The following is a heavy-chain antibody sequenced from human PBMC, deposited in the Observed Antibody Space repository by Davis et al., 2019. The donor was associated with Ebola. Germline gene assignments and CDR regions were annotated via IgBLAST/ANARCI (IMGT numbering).Heavy chain of an antibody. CDR3: ARDPKGYYYGMDV. Sequence: GGSLRLSCAASGFTFSSYAMSWVRQAPGKGLEWVSAISGSGGSTYYADSMKGRFTISRDNAKNSLYLQMNSLRAEDTAVYYCARDPKGYYYGMDVWGQGTTVTVSS. V-gene: IGHV3-23*01. J-gene: IGHJ6*02. CDR2: ISGSGGST. CDR1: GFTFSSYA.